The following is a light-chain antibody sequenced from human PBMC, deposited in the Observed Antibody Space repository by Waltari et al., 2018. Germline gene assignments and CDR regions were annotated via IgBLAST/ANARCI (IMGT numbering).Light chain of an antibody. CDR1: QCVGKS. J-gene: IGKJ1*01. CDR2: GAS. V-gene: IGKV3-20*01. Sequence: EIVLTQSPGTLSLSPGERANHCCRASQCVGKSLAWYQQKPGQAPRLLIYGASGMATGIPDRFSGGGSGTDFSLTISRLEPEDFAAYHCQHYVSLPVTFGQGTKVEIK. CDR3: QHYVSLPVT.